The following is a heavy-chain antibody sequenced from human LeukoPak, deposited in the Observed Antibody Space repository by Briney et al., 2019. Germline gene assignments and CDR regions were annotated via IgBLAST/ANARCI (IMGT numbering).Heavy chain of an antibody. J-gene: IGHJ4*02. V-gene: IGHV3-23*01. Sequence: PGGAPRLFCSASGFTLCSYSMSWVRQAPGEGLEGVSAISGSGGSTYYADSVKGRFTISRDNSKNTLYLQMNSLRAEDTAVYYCAKDPTRWLQPKPPDYWGQGTLVTASS. CDR2: ISGSGGST. CDR1: GFTLCSYS. D-gene: IGHD5-24*01. CDR3: AKDPTRWLQPKPPDY.